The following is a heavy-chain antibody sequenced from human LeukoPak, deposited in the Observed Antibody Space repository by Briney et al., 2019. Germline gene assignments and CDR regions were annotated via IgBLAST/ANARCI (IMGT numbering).Heavy chain of an antibody. CDR3: ARVRVSGTGDFQH. D-gene: IGHD2/OR15-2a*01. Sequence: SETLSLTCTVSGGSISSYYWSWIRQPPGKGLEWIGYIYYSGSTNYNPSLKSRVTISVDTSKNQFSLKLSSVTAADTAVYYCARVRVSGTGDFQHWGQGTLVTVSS. J-gene: IGHJ1*01. CDR2: IYYSGST. CDR1: GGSISSYY. V-gene: IGHV4-59*12.